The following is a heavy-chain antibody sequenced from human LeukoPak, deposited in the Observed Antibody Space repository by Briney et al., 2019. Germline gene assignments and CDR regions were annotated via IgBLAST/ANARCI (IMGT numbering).Heavy chain of an antibody. CDR3: ARGLRRKQWLAQSFDY. CDR1: GGSFSGYY. CDR2: INHSGST. D-gene: IGHD6-19*01. J-gene: IGHJ4*02. Sequence: SETLSLTCAVYGGSFSGYYWSWIRQPPGKGLEWIGEINHSGSTNYNPSLKSRVTISVDTSKNQFSLKLSSVTAADTAVYYCARGLRRKQWLAQSFDYWGQGTLVTVSS. V-gene: IGHV4-34*01.